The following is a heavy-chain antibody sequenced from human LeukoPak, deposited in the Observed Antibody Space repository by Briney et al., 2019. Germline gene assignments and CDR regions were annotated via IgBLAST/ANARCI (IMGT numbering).Heavy chain of an antibody. CDR3: ARDPAMVTGYEYYFDY. CDR2: INPNSGGT. V-gene: IGHV1-2*02. Sequence: GASVKVSCKASGYTFTGYYMHWVRQAPGQGLEWMGWINPNSGGTNYAQKFQGRVTMTRDTSISTAYMELSRLRSDDTAVYYCARDPAMVTGYEYYFDYWGQGTLVTVSS. CDR1: GYTFTGYY. J-gene: IGHJ4*02. D-gene: IGHD5-18*01.